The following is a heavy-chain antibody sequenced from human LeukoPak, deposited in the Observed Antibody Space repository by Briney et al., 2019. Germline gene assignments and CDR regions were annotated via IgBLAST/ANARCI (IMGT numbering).Heavy chain of an antibody. CDR1: GGSISSSSYY. V-gene: IGHV4-39*01. J-gene: IGHJ5*02. CDR3: ARHGLEQWLTPVNWFDP. D-gene: IGHD6-19*01. CDR2: IYYSGST. Sequence: PSETLSLTCTVSGGSISSSSYYWGWIRQPPGKGLEWIGSIYYSGSTYYNPPLKSRVTISVDTSKNQFSLKLSSVTAADTAVYYCARHGLEQWLTPVNWFDPWGQGTLVTVSS.